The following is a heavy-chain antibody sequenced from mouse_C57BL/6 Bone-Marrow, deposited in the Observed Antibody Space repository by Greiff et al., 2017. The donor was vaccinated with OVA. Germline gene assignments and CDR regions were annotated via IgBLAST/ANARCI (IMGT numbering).Heavy chain of an antibody. V-gene: IGHV14-2*01. CDR3: ARGRLLAWFAY. CDR2: IDPEDGET. Sequence: EVQRVESGAELVKPGASVKLSCTASGFNIKDYYMHWVKQRTEQGLEWIGRIDPEDGETKYAPKFQGKATITADTSSNTAYLQLSSLTSEDTAVYYWARGRLLAWFAYWGQGTLVTVSA. J-gene: IGHJ3*01. CDR1: GFNIKDYY. D-gene: IGHD2-3*01.